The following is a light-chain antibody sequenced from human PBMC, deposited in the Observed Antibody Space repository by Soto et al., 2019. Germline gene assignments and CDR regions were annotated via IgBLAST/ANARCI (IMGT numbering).Light chain of an antibody. CDR3: QQAMTFPLA. Sequence: DIQMTQSPSSVSASVGDRVIITCRASQGVSSWLAWYQHKPGTAPKLLIYAAANLQSGVPSRFSGSGSGTEFSLTISILQPEDSATYYCQQAMTFPLAFGGGTKV. J-gene: IGKJ4*01. V-gene: IGKV1-12*01. CDR1: QGVSSW. CDR2: AAA.